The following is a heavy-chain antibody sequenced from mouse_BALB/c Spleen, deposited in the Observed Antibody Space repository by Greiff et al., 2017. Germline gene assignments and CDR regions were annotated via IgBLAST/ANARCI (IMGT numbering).Heavy chain of an antibody. CDR2: IYPSDSYT. CDR1: GYTFTSYW. D-gene: IGHD4-1*02. J-gene: IGHJ3*01. CDR3: TSFSTGNDGPWFAY. Sequence: QVQLQQPGAELVRPGASVKLSCKASGYTFTSYWINWVKQRPGQGLEWIGNIYPSDSYTNYNQKFKDKATLTVDKSSSTAYMQLSSPTSEDSAVYYCTSFSTGNDGPWFAYWGQGTLVTVSA. V-gene: IGHV1-69*02.